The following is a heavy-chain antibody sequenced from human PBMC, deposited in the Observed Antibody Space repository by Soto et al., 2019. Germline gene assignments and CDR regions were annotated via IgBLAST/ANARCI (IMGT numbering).Heavy chain of an antibody. CDR2: ISAYNGNT. CDR3: ARFSGGSYNTYYFYYGMDV. Sequence: ASVKVSCKASGYTFTSYGISWVRQAPGQGLDWMGWISAYNGNTKYAQDLQGRVTMTTDTSTSTAYMELRSLRSDDTAMYYCARFSGGSYNTYYFYYGMDVWGQGTTVTVSS. CDR1: GYTFTSYG. J-gene: IGHJ6*02. D-gene: IGHD2-15*01. V-gene: IGHV1-18*04.